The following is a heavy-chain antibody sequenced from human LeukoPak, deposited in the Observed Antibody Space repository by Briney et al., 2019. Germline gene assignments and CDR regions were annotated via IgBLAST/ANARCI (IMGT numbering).Heavy chain of an antibody. Sequence: ASVKVSCKASGYTFTGHYIHWVRQAPGQGLEWMGWIDPNSGGTNYAQKFQGRVTLARDTSISTAYMELTRLRSDDTAVYYCARERRFSSSSSAFDYWGQGTLVTVSS. J-gene: IGHJ4*02. V-gene: IGHV1-2*02. D-gene: IGHD6-6*01. CDR1: GYTFTGHY. CDR3: ARERRFSSSSSAFDY. CDR2: IDPNSGGT.